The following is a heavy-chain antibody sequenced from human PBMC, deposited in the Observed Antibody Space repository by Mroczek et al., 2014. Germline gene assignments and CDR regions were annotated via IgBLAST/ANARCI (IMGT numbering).Heavy chain of an antibody. V-gene: IGHV4-31*03. Sequence: QVQLVQSGPGLVKPSQTLSLTCTVSGGSISSGGYYWSWIRQHPGKGLEWIGYIYYSGSTYYNPSLKSRVTISVDTSKNQFSLKLSSVTAADTAVYYCARDHPGDYGDYREPTWGQGTLVTVSS. CDR2: IYYSGST. CDR1: GGSISSGGYY. D-gene: IGHD4-17*01. CDR3: ARDHPGDYGDYREPT. J-gene: IGHJ5*02.